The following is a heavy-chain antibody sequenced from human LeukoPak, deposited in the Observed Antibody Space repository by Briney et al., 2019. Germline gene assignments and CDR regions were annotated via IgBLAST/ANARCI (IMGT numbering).Heavy chain of an antibody. V-gene: IGHV3-48*01. CDR2: ISSSSSTI. CDR3: ARDAVWGYYDSSGYYPLDY. Sequence: GGSLRLSCPAPGFTFSSYSMNGVRQAPGKGLDWVSYISSSSSTIYYADSVKGRFTISRDNAKNSLYLQMNSLRAEDTAVYYCARDAVWGYYDSSGYYPLDYWGQGTLVTVSS. CDR1: GFTFSSYS. D-gene: IGHD3-22*01. J-gene: IGHJ4*02.